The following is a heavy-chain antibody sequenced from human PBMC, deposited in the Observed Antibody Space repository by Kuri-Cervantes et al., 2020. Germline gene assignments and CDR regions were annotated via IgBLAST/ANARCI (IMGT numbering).Heavy chain of an antibody. CDR2: ISYAGSNN. CDR1: GFTFSSYG. Sequence: GESLKISCAASGFTFSSYGMHWVRQAPGKGLEWVTVISYAGSNNYYADSVKGRFTISRDNSKNTLYLQMNSLRAEDTAVYYCAKPQGYDILAGYYLMSFEYWGQGTRVTVSS. J-gene: IGHJ4*02. CDR3: AKPQGYDILAGYYLMSFEY. D-gene: IGHD3-9*01. V-gene: IGHV3-30*18.